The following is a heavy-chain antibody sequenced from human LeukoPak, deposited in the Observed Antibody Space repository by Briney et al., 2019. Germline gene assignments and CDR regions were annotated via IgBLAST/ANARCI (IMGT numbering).Heavy chain of an antibody. CDR3: ARVIDSSGSHDY. CDR1: GGSISSSSYY. J-gene: IGHJ4*02. CDR2: IYYSGST. Sequence: SETLSLTCTVSGGSISSSSYYWGWIRQPPGKGLEWIGSIYYSGSTYYNPSLKSRVTISVDTSKNQFSLKLSSVTAADTAVYYCARVIDSSGSHDYWGQGTLVTVSS. D-gene: IGHD3-22*01. V-gene: IGHV4-39*07.